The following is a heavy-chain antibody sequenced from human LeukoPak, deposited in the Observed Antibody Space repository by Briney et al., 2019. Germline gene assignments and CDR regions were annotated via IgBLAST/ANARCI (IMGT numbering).Heavy chain of an antibody. CDR2: INSDGSST. V-gene: IGHV3-74*01. Sequence: PGRSLRLSCAASGFTFSTYWMHWVRQAPGKGLVWVSRINSDGSSTNYADSVKGRFTISRDNAKNTLYLQMNSLRAEDTAVYYCVRDMGYYDKVWGQGTLVTVSS. CDR1: GFTFSTYW. D-gene: IGHD3-22*01. CDR3: VRDMGYYDKV. J-gene: IGHJ4*02.